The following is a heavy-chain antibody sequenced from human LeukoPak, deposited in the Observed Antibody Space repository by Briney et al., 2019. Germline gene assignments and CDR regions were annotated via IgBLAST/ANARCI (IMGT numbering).Heavy chain of an antibody. Sequence: GGSLRLSCAASGFAFSSYWMHWVRQVPGKGLVWVSRINPGGSSTAYADSVKGRFTISRDNAKNSLYLQMNSLRAEDTAVYYCARGYSSSWYQYYLDYWGQGTLVTVSS. CDR3: ARGYSSSWYQYYLDY. CDR1: GFAFSSYW. CDR2: INPGGSST. D-gene: IGHD6-13*01. J-gene: IGHJ4*02. V-gene: IGHV3-74*01.